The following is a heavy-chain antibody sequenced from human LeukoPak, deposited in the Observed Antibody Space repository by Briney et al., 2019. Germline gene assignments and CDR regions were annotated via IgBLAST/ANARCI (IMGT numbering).Heavy chain of an antibody. D-gene: IGHD3-9*01. CDR2: MNPNSGNT. CDR1: GYTFTSYD. Sequence: ASVKVSCKASGYTFTSYDINWVRQATGQGLEWMGWMNPNSGNTGYAQKFQGRVTITRNTSISTAYMELSSLRSEDTAVYYCARAHTDYNILTGYYEFDYWGQGTLVTVSS. J-gene: IGHJ4*02. V-gene: IGHV1-8*03. CDR3: ARAHTDYNILTGYYEFDY.